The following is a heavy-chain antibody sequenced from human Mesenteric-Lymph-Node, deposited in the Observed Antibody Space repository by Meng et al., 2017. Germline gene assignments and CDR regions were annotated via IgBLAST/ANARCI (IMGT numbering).Heavy chain of an antibody. Sequence: ASVKVSCKASGYTFTSYGISWVRQASGQGLEWMGWMKPNSGYTGYAQKFQGRVTMTRNTSISTAYMELSSLRSEDTAVYYCARGISITGLWYYGMDVWGQGTTVTVSS. CDR3: ARGISITGLWYYGMDV. CDR1: GYTFTSYG. CDR2: MKPNSGYT. J-gene: IGHJ6*02. V-gene: IGHV1-8*02. D-gene: IGHD1-20*01.